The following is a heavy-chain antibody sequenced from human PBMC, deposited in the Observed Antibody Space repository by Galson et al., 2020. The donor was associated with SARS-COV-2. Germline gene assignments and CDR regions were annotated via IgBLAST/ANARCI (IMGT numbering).Heavy chain of an antibody. D-gene: IGHD3-10*01. J-gene: IGHJ4*02. CDR2: IWFDGSNE. CDR3: ARDKSYYGSHTNEFEY. V-gene: IGHV3-33*01. Sequence: GGSLRLSCAASGFTFSNYGMHWVRQAPGMGLEWVAGIWFDGSNEYYADSVKGRFTISRDTSKNTLYLQMNSLRAEDTAVYYCARDKSYYGSHTNEFEYWGQVTLVTVSS. CDR1: GFTFSNYG.